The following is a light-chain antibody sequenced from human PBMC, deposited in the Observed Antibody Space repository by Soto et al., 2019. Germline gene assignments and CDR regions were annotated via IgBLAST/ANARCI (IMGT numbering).Light chain of an antibody. CDR1: SSDVGTYTY. CDR2: DVI. Sequence: QSALTQPRSVSGSPGQSVTISCTGTSSDVGTYTYVSWYQQHPGKAPKLIIYDVIKRPSGVPDRFSGSKSGNTASLTISGLQAEDEGDYYCCSYAGSYTHVFGTGTKVTVL. V-gene: IGLV2-11*01. J-gene: IGLJ1*01. CDR3: CSYAGSYTHV.